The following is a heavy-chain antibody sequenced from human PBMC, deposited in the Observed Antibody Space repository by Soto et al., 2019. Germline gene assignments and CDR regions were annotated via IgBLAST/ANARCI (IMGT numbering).Heavy chain of an antibody. CDR2: ISAYNGKT. D-gene: IGHD6-6*01. V-gene: IGHV1-18*04. CDR1: GYTFTSYG. Sequence: ASVKVSCKASGYTFTSYGISWVRQAPGQGLEWMGWISAYNGKTNYAQKLQGRVTMTTDTFTSTAYMELRSLRSDDTAVYYCARETNSSSLYKWFDPWGQGTLVPVSP. CDR3: ARETNSSSLYKWFDP. J-gene: IGHJ5*02.